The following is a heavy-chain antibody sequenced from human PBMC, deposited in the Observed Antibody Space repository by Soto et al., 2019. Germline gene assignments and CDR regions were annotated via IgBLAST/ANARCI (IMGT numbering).Heavy chain of an antibody. CDR1: GGAFSSYA. D-gene: IGHD2-2*01. V-gene: IGHV1-69*13. J-gene: IGHJ6*02. Sequence: SVKVSCKASGGAFSSYAISWVRQAPGQGLEWMGGIIPIFGTANYAQKFQGRVTITADESTSTAYMELSSLRSEDTAVYYCVTGRVPAARVRVYYGMDVWGQGTTVTVSS. CDR3: VTGRVPAARVRVYYGMDV. CDR2: IIPIFGTA.